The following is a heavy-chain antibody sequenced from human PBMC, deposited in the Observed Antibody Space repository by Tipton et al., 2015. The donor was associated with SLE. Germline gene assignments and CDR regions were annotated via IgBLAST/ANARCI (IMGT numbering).Heavy chain of an antibody. D-gene: IGHD6-25*01. CDR3: ARVQPPLIAALGTDY. CDR2: ISSTSGDIST. Sequence: SLRLSCEASGFTCSDYDMNWFRQAPGKGLEWVSHISSTSGDISTYYADSVKGRFTISRDNAKNSLYLQMNSLRVEDTAVYYCARVQPPLIAALGTDYWGQGTLVTVSS. J-gene: IGHJ4*02. V-gene: IGHV3-11*01. CDR1: GFTCSDYD.